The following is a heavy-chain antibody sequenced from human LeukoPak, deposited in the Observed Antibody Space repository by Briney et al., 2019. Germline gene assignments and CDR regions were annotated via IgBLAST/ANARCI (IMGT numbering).Heavy chain of an antibody. D-gene: IGHD3-22*01. CDR3: ARAPAEIGGYYPEYFRH. V-gene: IGHV3-74*01. CDR2: IKSDGST. J-gene: IGHJ1*01. Sequence: PGGSLRLSCEASGFIFSSYTMNWIRQAPGKGLVWVSRIKSDGSTNYADSVKGRFTISRDNAKNTVSLQMNSLRAEDTGVYYCARAPAEIGGYYPEYFRHWGQGTLVTVSS. CDR1: GFIFSSYT.